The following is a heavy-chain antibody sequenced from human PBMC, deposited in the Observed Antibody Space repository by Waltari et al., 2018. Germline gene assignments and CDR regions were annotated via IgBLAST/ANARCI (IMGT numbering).Heavy chain of an antibody. CDR3: ARDPMGAVVVPFV. CDR1: GFIFSSYA. Sequence: QVQLVEAGGGVVQTGRYLRLPCSASGFIFSSYALLGVRRAPGKGLEWVAVIWYDGSNKYYAASVNGRFTISRDNSKNTLYLQMNSLRAEDTAVYYCARDPMGAVVVPFVWGQGTLVTVSS. D-gene: IGHD3-22*01. V-gene: IGHV3-33*01. J-gene: IGHJ4*02. CDR2: IWYDGSNK.